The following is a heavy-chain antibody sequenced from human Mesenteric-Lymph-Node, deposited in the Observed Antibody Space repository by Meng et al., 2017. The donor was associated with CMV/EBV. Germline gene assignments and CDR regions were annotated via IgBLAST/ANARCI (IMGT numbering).Heavy chain of an antibody. CDR2: SYKSGST. CDR1: GGSVSSRNYY. V-gene: IGHV4-61*03. Sequence: SETLSLTCTVSGGSVSSRNYYWSWIRQLPGKGLEWIAYSYKSGSTDYNPSLKSRVTISVDTSKNHFSLKLSSVTAADTAVYYCAKGGGYCSSNTCKSSWGYFDHWGQGTLVTVSS. CDR3: AKGGGYCSSNTCKSSWGYFDH. D-gene: IGHD2-2*01. J-gene: IGHJ4*02.